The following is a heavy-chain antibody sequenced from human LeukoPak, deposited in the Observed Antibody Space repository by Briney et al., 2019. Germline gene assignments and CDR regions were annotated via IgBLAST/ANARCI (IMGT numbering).Heavy chain of an antibody. Sequence: PGGSLRLSCAASGFTFSNAWMSWVRQAPGKGLEWVGRIKSKTDGGTTDYAAPVKGRFTISRDDSKNTLYLQMNSLKTEDTAAYYCTTDPGSSWYSRTDYWGQGTLVTVSS. CDR3: TTDPGSSWYSRTDY. J-gene: IGHJ4*02. CDR1: GFTFSNAW. CDR2: IKSKTDGGTT. V-gene: IGHV3-15*01. D-gene: IGHD6-13*01.